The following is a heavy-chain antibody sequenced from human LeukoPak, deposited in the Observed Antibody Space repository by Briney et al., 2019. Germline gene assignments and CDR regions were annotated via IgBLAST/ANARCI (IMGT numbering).Heavy chain of an antibody. CDR3: ARAHIVVVPAAPFDP. CDR2: INAGNGNT. CDR1: GYTFTSYA. J-gene: IGHJ5*02. D-gene: IGHD2-2*01. V-gene: IGHV1-3*01. Sequence: ASVKVSCKASGYTFTSYAMHWVRQAPGQRLEWMGWINAGNGNTKYSQKFQGRVTITRDTSASTVYMELSSLRSEDTAVYYCARAHIVVVPAAPFDPWGQGTLVTVSS.